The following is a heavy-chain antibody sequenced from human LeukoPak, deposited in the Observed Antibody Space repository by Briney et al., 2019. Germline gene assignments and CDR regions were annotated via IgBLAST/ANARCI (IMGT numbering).Heavy chain of an antibody. J-gene: IGHJ4*02. CDR1: GFNFDDYT. Sequence: GGSLRLSCEASGFNFDDYTMHWVRQVPGKGLEWVSNITSNSGSMGYVDSVKGRFTVSRDNAKNSPYLQMNSLRPEDTAFYYCAKDALWDVGHIDYWGQGILVAVSS. CDR3: AKDALWDVGHIDY. V-gene: IGHV3-9*01. CDR2: ITSNSGSM. D-gene: IGHD1-26*01.